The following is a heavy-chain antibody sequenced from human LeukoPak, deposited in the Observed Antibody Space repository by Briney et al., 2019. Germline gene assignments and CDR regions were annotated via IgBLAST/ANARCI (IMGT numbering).Heavy chain of an antibody. J-gene: IGHJ4*02. CDR2: INHSGST. D-gene: IGHD2-2*01. CDR3: ARGHTSDSTRATKFDY. CDR1: GGSFSGYY. Sequence: PSETLSLTCAVYGGSFSGYYWSWIRQPPGKGLEWIGEINHSGSTNYNPSLKSRVTISVDTSKNQFSLKLSSVTAADTAVYYCARGHTSDSTRATKFDYWGQGTLVTVSS. V-gene: IGHV4-34*01.